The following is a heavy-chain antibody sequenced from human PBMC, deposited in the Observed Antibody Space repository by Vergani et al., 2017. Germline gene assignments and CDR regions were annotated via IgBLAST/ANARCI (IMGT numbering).Heavy chain of an antibody. V-gene: IGHV1-69*02. CDR1: GGTFSSYT. CDR2: IIPILGIA. D-gene: IGHD5-12*01. Sequence: QVQLVQSGAEVKKPGSSVKVSCKASGGTFSSYTISWVRQAPGQGLEWMGRIIPILGIANYAQKFQGRVTITADKSTSTAYKELSSLRSEDTAVYYCARVAGYSCYDLGFDYWGQGTLVTVSS. CDR3: ARVAGYSCYDLGFDY. J-gene: IGHJ4*02.